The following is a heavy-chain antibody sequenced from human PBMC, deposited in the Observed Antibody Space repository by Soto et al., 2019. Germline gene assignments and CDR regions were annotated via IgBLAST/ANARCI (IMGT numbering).Heavy chain of an antibody. D-gene: IGHD5-18*01. CDR1: GYSFTSYW. J-gene: IGHJ6*02. CDR2: IYPGDSDT. CDR3: ARHGYSYKPDYYYGMDV. Sequence: GESLKISCRGSGYSFTSYWIGWVRQMPGKGLEWMGIIYPGDSDTRYSPSFQGQVTISADKSISTAYLQWSSLKASDTAMYYCARHGYSYKPDYYYGMDVWGQGTTVTVSS. V-gene: IGHV5-51*01.